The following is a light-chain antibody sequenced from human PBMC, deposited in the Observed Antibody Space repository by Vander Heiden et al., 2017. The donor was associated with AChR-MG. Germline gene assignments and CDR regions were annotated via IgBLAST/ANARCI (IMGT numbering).Light chain of an antibody. CDR3: QERSNWPLT. J-gene: IGKJ4*01. Sequence: EIVLTQSPATLSLSPGERATLSCRASQSVNNFLAWYQQKPGQAPRLLIYDASNSATGIPARFSGSGSGTDFTLTISSLEPEDFAVYYCQERSNWPLTFGGRTKVEIK. CDR1: QSVNNF. CDR2: DAS. V-gene: IGKV3-11*01.